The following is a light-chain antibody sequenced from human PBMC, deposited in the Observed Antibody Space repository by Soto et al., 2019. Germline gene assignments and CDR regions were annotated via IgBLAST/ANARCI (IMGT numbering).Light chain of an antibody. CDR3: QQTDSFNLT. Sequence: DIQMTQSPSTVSASVGDRVTFTCRASQGIATWLAWYQQKPGKTPKLLIYAASSLQSGIPSRFSGSGSGTDFTLTINNLQPEDFATYYCQQTDSFNLTFGGGTKVDIK. CDR2: AAS. J-gene: IGKJ4*01. V-gene: IGKV1-12*01. CDR1: QGIATW.